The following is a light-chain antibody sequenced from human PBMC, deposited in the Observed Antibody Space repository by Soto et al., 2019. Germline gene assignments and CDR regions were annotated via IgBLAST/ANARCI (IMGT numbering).Light chain of an antibody. CDR2: GAS. J-gene: IGKJ5*01. V-gene: IGKV3-20*01. Sequence: EIVLTQCPGTRSLSAGERSTLSFRASQSFNSNYLAWYQQKPGQAPRLLIYGASSRAAGVPDRFSGSESGTDFTLTISRLETEDFAVYYCQQHGGSPITFGQGTRLEI. CDR3: QQHGGSPIT. CDR1: QSFNSNY.